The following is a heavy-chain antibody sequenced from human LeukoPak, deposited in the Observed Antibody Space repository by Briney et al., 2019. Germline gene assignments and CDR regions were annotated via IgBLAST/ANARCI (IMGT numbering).Heavy chain of an antibody. D-gene: IGHD5-18*01. CDR2: MNPNSGAT. CDR1: GYTFTSYD. J-gene: IGHJ4*02. Sequence: ASVKVSCKASGYTFTSYDFNWLRQATGQGPEWMGWMNPNSGATGYAQKFQGRVTMTRSASINTAYMELTNLRSEDTAVYYCARDQSGYSLDWGQGTLVTVSS. V-gene: IGHV1-8*01. CDR3: ARDQSGYSLD.